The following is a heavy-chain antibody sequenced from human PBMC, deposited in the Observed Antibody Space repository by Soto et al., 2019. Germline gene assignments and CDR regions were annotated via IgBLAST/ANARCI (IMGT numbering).Heavy chain of an antibody. J-gene: IGHJ4*02. CDR2: SYYTGST. Sequence: SETLSLTCTVSGGSISSYYWGWIRQPPGKGLEWIGYSYYTGSTKYNPSLKSRVTISVDTSKNQFSLKLSSVTAADTAVYYCARRVVVSETFDYWGQGTLVTVSS. CDR1: GGSISSYY. D-gene: IGHD2-2*01. V-gene: IGHV4-59*08. CDR3: ARRVVVSETFDY.